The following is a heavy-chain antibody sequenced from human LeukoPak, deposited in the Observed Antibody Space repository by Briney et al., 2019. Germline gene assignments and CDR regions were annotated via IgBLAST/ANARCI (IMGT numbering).Heavy chain of an antibody. D-gene: IGHD6-19*01. CDR2: ISGSGGTT. Sequence: GGSLRFSCTASAFTFSSYAMSWVRQAPGKGLEWVSVISGSGGTTDYADSVKGRFTISRDNSRDTLYLQMNSLRAEDTAFYYCAKEGHTGVAVAGLDYWGQGTLVTVSS. J-gene: IGHJ4*02. CDR1: AFTFSSYA. CDR3: AKEGHTGVAVAGLDY. V-gene: IGHV3-23*01.